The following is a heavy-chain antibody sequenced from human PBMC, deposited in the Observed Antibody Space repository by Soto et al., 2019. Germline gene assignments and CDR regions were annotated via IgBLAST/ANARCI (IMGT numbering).Heavy chain of an antibody. Sequence: GSLRLSCAASGFTFSSYAMHWVRQAPGKGLEWVAVISYDGSNKYYADSVKGRFTISRDNSKNTLYLQMNSLRAEDTAVYYCARDHDSSGYYNYWGQGTLVTVSS. D-gene: IGHD3-22*01. V-gene: IGHV3-30-3*01. CDR3: ARDHDSSGYYNY. CDR2: ISYDGSNK. J-gene: IGHJ4*02. CDR1: GFTFSSYA.